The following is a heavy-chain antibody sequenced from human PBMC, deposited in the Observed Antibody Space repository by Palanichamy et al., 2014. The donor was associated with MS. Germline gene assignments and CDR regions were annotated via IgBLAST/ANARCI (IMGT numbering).Heavy chain of an antibody. CDR1: GYSFTSYW. CDR3: ARRHPTSLSENYVFDS. D-gene: IGHD1-7*01. J-gene: IGHJ4*02. CDR2: IYPGDSDT. V-gene: IGHV5-51*03. Sequence: EVQLVQSGAEVKKPGESLKISCKDSGYSFTSYWIGWVRQMPGKGLEWMGIIYPGDSDTRYSPSFQGQVTISADKFISTAYLQWSSLRASDTAMYYCARRHPTSLSENYVFDSWGQGTLVTVSS.